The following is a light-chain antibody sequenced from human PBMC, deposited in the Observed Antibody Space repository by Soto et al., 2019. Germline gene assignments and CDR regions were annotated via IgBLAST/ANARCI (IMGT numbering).Light chain of an antibody. Sequence: EIVMTQSPATLSVSPGERATLSCRASQSVSSNLAWYQQKPGQAPRLLIYGASTRATGIPARFSDSGSGTEFTLTISSLQSEDFAVYCCQQYNNWSSWTFGQGTKVEIK. CDR2: GAS. CDR3: QQYNNWSSWT. J-gene: IGKJ1*01. V-gene: IGKV3-15*01. CDR1: QSVSSN.